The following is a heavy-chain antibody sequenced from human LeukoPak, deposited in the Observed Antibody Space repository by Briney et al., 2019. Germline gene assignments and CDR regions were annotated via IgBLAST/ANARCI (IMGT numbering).Heavy chain of an antibody. CDR1: GYTFTSYY. V-gene: IGHV1-46*01. Sequence: ASVTLSCTASGYTFTSYYMHWVRQAPGKGLEWMGIINPSGGSTSYAQKFQGRVTMTRDTSTSTVYMELSSLRSEDRDVYYCARKPDCSSTRCYAEFDYWGQGTLVTVSS. J-gene: IGHJ4*02. D-gene: IGHD2-2*01. CDR2: INPSGGST. CDR3: ARKPDCSSTRCYAEFDY.